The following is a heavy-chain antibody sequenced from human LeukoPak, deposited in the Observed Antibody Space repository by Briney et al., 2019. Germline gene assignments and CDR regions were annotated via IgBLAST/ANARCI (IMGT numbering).Heavy chain of an antibody. Sequence: SGTLSLTCAVSGGSISSSNWWSWVRQPPGKGLEWIGEIYHSGSTYYNPSLKSRVTISVDTSKNQFSLKLSSVTAADTAVYYCARDRSITLREVWFDPWGQGTLVTVSS. CDR1: GGSISSSNW. CDR3: ARDRSITLREVWFDP. V-gene: IGHV4-4*02. CDR2: IYHSGST. J-gene: IGHJ5*02. D-gene: IGHD6-13*01.